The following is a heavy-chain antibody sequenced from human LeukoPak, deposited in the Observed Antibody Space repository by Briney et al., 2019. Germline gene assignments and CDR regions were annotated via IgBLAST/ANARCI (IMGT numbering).Heavy chain of an antibody. V-gene: IGHV3-30*18. CDR1: GFTFSSYG. CDR3: AKASFNYYYYGMDV. CDR2: ISYDGSNK. Sequence: GGPLRLSCAASGFTFSSYGMHWVRQAPGKGLEWVAVISYDGSNKYYADSVKGRFTISRDNSKNTLYLQMNSLRAEDTAVYYCAKASFNYYYYGMDVWGKGTTVTVSS. J-gene: IGHJ6*04.